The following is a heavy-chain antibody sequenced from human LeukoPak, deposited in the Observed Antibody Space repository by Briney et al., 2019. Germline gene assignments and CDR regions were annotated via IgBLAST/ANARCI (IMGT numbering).Heavy chain of an antibody. J-gene: IGHJ4*02. CDR3: AGTMVRGVIGY. V-gene: IGHV3-21*01. D-gene: IGHD3-10*01. Sequence: GGSLRLSCAASGFTFSSYCMTWVRQAPGKGLEWVSMISSSRSYINYAYSVKGRFTISRDNAKSSLYLQMTRLRAEDTAVYNCAGTMVRGVIGYWGQGTLVTVSS. CDR2: ISSSRSYI. CDR1: GFTFSSYC.